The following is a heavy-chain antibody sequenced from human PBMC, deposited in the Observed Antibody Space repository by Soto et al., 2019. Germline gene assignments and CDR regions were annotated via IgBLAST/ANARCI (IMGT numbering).Heavy chain of an antibody. V-gene: IGHV2-5*08. CDR3: AHRGPYDSSGYIDY. Sequence: TLSLTCAVSGVSIRSGGCFWIWIPQPPGKGLEWLALIYWDDDKRYSPSLKSRLTITKDTSKNQVVLTMTNMDPVDTATYYCAHRGPYDSSGYIDYWGQGTLVT. J-gene: IGHJ4*02. D-gene: IGHD3-22*01. CDR1: GVSIRSGGC. CDR2: IYWDDDK.